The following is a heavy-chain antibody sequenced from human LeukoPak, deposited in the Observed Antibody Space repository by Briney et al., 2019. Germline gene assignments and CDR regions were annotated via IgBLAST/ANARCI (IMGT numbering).Heavy chain of an antibody. V-gene: IGHV4-39*01. CDR1: GGSISSSSYS. Sequence: SETLSLTCTVSGGSISSSSYSWGWIRQPPGKGLEWIGSIYYSGSTYYNPSLKSRVTISVDTSKNQFSLKLSSVTAADTAVYYCARSKTIFPFGYWGQGTLVTVSS. D-gene: IGHD3-9*01. CDR3: ARSKTIFPFGY. J-gene: IGHJ4*02. CDR2: IYYSGST.